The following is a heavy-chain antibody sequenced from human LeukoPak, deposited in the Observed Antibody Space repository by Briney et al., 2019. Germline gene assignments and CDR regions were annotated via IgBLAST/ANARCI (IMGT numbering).Heavy chain of an antibody. Sequence: SETLSLTCTVSGGSISSYYWSWIRQPPGKGLEWIGYIYYSGSTNYNPSLKSRVTISVDTSKNQFSLKLSSVTAAGTAVYYCARDSGSYQSPFDYWGQGTLVTVSS. CDR3: ARDSGSYQSPFDY. CDR2: IYYSGST. J-gene: IGHJ4*02. CDR1: GGSISSYY. V-gene: IGHV4-59*01. D-gene: IGHD1-26*01.